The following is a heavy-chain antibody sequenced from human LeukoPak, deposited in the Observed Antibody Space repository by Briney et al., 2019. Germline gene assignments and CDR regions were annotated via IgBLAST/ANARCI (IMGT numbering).Heavy chain of an antibody. V-gene: IGHV1-69*04. Sequence: ASVYVSCKASVGTFSSYTISWVRQAPGQGLEWMGRVIPILGIAHYAQKFQGRVTTTADKSTSTAYMELSSLRSEDTGVYYCARDINYDSSGYYSGLYYFDYWGQGTLVTVSS. CDR1: VGTFSSYT. CDR3: ARDINYDSSGYYSGLYYFDY. CDR2: VIPILGIA. J-gene: IGHJ4*02. D-gene: IGHD3-22*01.